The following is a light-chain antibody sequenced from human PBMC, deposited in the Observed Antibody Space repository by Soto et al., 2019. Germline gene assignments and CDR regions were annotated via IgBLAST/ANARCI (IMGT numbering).Light chain of an antibody. V-gene: IGKV3-11*01. CDR1: QSVSSY. Sequence: EIVLTQSPATLSLSPGERATLSCRASQSVSSYLAWYQQKPGQAPRLLIYDASNRATGIPARLSGSGSGTDFTLTISSLEPEDFAVYYCQQRSNWLPPTFGQGTKVEIK. J-gene: IGKJ1*01. CDR3: QQRSNWLPPT. CDR2: DAS.